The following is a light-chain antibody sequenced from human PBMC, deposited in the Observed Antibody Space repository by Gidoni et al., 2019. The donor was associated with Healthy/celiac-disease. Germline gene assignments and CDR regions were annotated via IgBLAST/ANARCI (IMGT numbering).Light chain of an antibody. Sequence: AIQLTQSPSSLSASVGDRVTITCRASQGISSALAWYQQKPGKAPKLLIYDASRLESGVPSRFSGSGSGTDFTLNSSSLQPEDFATYYCQQFNNYPPLTFGGGTKVEIK. CDR2: DAS. CDR1: QGISSA. CDR3: QQFNNYPPLT. J-gene: IGKJ4*01. V-gene: IGKV1D-13*01.